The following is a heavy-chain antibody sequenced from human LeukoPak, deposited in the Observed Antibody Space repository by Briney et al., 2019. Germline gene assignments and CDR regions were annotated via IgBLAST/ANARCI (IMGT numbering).Heavy chain of an antibody. D-gene: IGHD2-2*02. J-gene: IGHJ4*02. CDR1: GFTFSSYA. Sequence: PGGSLRLSCAASGFTFSSYAMHWVRQAPGKGLEWVPVISYDGSNKYYADSVKGRFTISRDNSKNTPYLQMNSLRAEDTAVYYCARADCSSTSCYTVDYWGQGTLVTVSS. CDR2: ISYDGSNK. CDR3: ARADCSSTSCYTVDY. V-gene: IGHV3-30*01.